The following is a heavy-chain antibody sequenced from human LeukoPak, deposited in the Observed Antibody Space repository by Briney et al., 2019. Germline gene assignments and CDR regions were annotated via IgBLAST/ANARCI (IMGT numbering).Heavy chain of an antibody. D-gene: IGHD3-22*01. J-gene: IGHJ3*02. Sequence: PGGSLRLSCAASGFTFSSYSMNWVRQAPGKGLEWVSSISSSSSYIYHADSVKSRFTISRDNAKNSLYLQMNSLRAEDTAVYYCARGITMIVVASRVVGAFDIWGQGTMVTVSS. CDR3: ARGITMIVVASRVVGAFDI. V-gene: IGHV3-21*01. CDR1: GFTFSSYS. CDR2: ISSSSSYI.